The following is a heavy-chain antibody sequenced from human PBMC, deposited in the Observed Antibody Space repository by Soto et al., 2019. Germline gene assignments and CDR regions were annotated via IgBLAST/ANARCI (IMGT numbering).Heavy chain of an antibody. CDR1: GGTFSSYA. CDR3: ASQRYCSGGSCYPIDY. V-gene: IGHV1-69*01. Sequence: QVQLVQSGAEVKKPGSSVKVSCKASGGTFSSYAISWVRQAPGQGLKWMGGIIPIFGTANYAQKFQGRVTITADEYTSTAYMELSSLRSEDTAVYYCASQRYCSGGSCYPIDYWGQGTLVTVSS. J-gene: IGHJ4*02. D-gene: IGHD2-15*01. CDR2: IIPIFGTA.